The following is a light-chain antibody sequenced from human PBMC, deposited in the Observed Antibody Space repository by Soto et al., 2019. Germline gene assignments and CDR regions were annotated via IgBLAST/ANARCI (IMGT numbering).Light chain of an antibody. V-gene: IGLV6-57*02. CDR2: EDN. J-gene: IGLJ6*01. CDR1: SGSIASNY. CDR3: QSYDSSNQGV. Sequence: NFMLTQPHSVSESPGKTVTISCTGSSGSIASNYVQWYQQRPGSAPTTVIYEDNQRPSVVPDRFSGSIDSSSNSASLTISGLKTEDEADYYCQSYDSSNQGVFGSGTQLTVL.